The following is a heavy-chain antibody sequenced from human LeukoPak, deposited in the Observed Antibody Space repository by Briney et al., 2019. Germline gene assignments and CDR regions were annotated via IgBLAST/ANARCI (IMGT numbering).Heavy chain of an antibody. D-gene: IGHD4-17*01. CDR3: ARDLSDYGDYTFAEYFQH. J-gene: IGHJ1*01. CDR1: GFTFSSYA. V-gene: IGHV3-30*04. Sequence: GRSLRLSCAASGFTFSSYAMHWVRQAPGKGLEWVAVISYDGSNKYYADSVKGRFTISRDNSKNTLHLQMNSLRAEDTAVYYCARDLSDYGDYTFAEYFQHWGQGTLVTVSS. CDR2: ISYDGSNK.